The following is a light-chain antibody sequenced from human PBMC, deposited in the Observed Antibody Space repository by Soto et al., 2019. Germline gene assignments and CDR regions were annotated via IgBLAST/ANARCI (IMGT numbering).Light chain of an antibody. Sequence: EIVLTQSPATLSLSPGESATLSCRASQSVSHFLAWYQQKPGQAPRLLIYDTSSRATGIPGRFSGSGSGTDFTLTIDILEPADAAVYYCQQRTDWPTFGGGNKVEI. CDR1: QSVSHF. V-gene: IGKV3-11*01. J-gene: IGKJ4*01. CDR3: QQRTDWPT. CDR2: DTS.